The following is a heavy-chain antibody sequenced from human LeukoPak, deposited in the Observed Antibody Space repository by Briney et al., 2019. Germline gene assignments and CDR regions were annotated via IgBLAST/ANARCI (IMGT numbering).Heavy chain of an antibody. V-gene: IGHV3-21*01. J-gene: IGHJ4*02. Sequence: GGSLRLSCAASGFTFSSSAMNWVRQAPGKGLEWVSSINNVASHIYYAGSVRGRFTISGDNAKNLLYLQMDSLRAEDTAVYYCARDPTHYLRYGYFDYWGQGTLVTVSS. CDR3: ARDPTHYLRYGYFDY. D-gene: IGHD3-9*01. CDR2: INNVASHI. CDR1: GFTFSSSA.